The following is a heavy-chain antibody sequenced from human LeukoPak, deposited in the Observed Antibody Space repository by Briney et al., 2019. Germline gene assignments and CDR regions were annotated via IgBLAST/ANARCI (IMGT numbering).Heavy chain of an antibody. CDR1: GYAFTSYG. D-gene: IGHD2-15*01. CDR2: IIPVLGIP. V-gene: IGHV1-69*04. Sequence: EASVKVSCKASGYAFTSYGITWVRQAPGQGLEWMGRIIPVLGIPNYAQKFQGRVTITADKSTSTAYMELSSLRSEDTAVYYCARCHRGGSCRWGQGTLVTVSS. CDR3: ARCHRGGSCR. J-gene: IGHJ4*02.